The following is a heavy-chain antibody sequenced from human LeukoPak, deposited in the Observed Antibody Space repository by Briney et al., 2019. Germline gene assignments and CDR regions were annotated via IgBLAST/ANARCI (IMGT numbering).Heavy chain of an antibody. CDR3: ARDPTFYDSSGYYDY. J-gene: IGHJ4*02. Sequence: PGGSLRFSCAASGFTFSSYWMSWVRQAPGKGLEWVANIKQDGGEKYYVDSVKGRFTISRDNAKNSLYLQMNSLRAEDTAVYYCARDPTFYDSSGYYDYWGQGTLVTVSS. V-gene: IGHV3-7*01. D-gene: IGHD3-22*01. CDR1: GFTFSSYW. CDR2: IKQDGGEK.